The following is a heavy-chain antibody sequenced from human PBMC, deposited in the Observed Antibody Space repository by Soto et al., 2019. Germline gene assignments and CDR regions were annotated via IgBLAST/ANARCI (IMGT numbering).Heavy chain of an antibody. CDR1: GYSFTSYW. V-gene: IGHV5-51*01. CDR3: AREKGSSGFDP. J-gene: IGHJ5*02. CDR2: IYPGDSDT. Sequence: GESLKISCKGSGYSFTSYWIGWVRQMPGKGLEWMGIIYPGDSDTRYSPSFQGQVTISADKSISTAYMELSSLRSEDTAVYYCAREKGSSGFDPWGQGTLVTVSS. D-gene: IGHD6-6*01.